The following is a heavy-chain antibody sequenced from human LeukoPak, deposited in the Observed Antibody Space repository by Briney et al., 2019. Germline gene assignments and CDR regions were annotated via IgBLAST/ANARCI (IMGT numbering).Heavy chain of an antibody. V-gene: IGHV4-34*01. CDR1: GGSFSGYY. D-gene: IGHD6-19*01. CDR2: INHSGST. CDR3: ARQRERAGTGY. Sequence: SETLSLTCAVYGGSFSGYYWSWIRQPPGKWLEWIGEINHSGSTNYNPSLKSRVTISVDTSKNQFSLKLSSVTAADTAVYYCARQRERAGTGYWGQGTLVTVSS. J-gene: IGHJ4*02.